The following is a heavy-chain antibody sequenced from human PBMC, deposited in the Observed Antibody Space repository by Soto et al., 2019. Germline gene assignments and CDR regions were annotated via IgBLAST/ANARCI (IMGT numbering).Heavy chain of an antibody. V-gene: IGHV4-59*08. D-gene: IGHD5-18*01. CDR3: ARLGVGQCPMVSCDYFDE. CDR1: GASISGNY. Sequence: SETLSLTCSVSGASISGNYWSWIRQTPGKGLEWIGYISDRGSTNYNPSLNSRVSISVDRSNNQLSLQLDSVTAADTAVYYCARLGVGQCPMVSCDYFDEWGQGAQVTVSS. CDR2: ISDRGST. J-gene: IGHJ4*02.